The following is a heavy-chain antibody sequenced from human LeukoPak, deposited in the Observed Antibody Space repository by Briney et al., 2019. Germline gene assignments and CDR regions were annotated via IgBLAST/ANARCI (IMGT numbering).Heavy chain of an antibody. J-gene: IGHJ4*02. Sequence: PGGSLRLSCAASGFTFSVTWMSWVRQAPGTGLEWVANINPAGSETFHVDPVKGRFSISRDHAKNLVYLQMNSLRAEDTAVYYCATFGLVAALDLWGQGTLVTVSS. D-gene: IGHD5-12*01. CDR2: INPAGSET. V-gene: IGHV3-7*01. CDR3: ATFGLVAALDL. CDR1: GFTFSVTW.